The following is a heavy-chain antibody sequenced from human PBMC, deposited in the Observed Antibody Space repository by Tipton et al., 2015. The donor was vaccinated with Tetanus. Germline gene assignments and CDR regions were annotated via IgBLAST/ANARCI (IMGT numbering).Heavy chain of an antibody. CDR2: IIPLYGTG. CDR1: GGTFSSHA. J-gene: IGHJ4*02. D-gene: IGHD6-6*01. CDR3: ARDRASYRYSSSSWDS. V-gene: IGHV1-69*01. Sequence: QSGAEVKKPGSSVKVSCRISGGTFSSHAINWVRQGPGQGLEWMGGIIPLYGTGNHAQKFEGRVTISADESTRTVYMEVSRLRHDDTAVYYCARDRASYRYSSSSWDSWGQGTLVSVSS.